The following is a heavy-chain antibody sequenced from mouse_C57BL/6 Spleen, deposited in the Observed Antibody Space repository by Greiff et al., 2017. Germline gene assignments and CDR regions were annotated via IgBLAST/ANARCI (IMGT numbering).Heavy chain of an antibody. CDR3: ARSEFITTVGAGFAY. J-gene: IGHJ3*01. D-gene: IGHD1-1*01. CDR2: IDPNSGGT. CDR1: GYTFTSYW. V-gene: IGHV1-72*01. Sequence: QVQLQQPGAELVKPGASVKLSCKASGYTFTSYWMHWVKQRPGRGLEWIGRIDPNSGGTKYNEKFKSKATLTVDKPSSTAYMQLSSLTSEDSAVYYCARSEFITTVGAGFAYWGQGTLVTVSA.